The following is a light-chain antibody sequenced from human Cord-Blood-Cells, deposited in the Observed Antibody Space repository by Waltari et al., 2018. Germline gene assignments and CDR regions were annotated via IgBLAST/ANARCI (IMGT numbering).Light chain of an antibody. CDR1: SSDGGGYNL. CDR2: EGS. Sequence: QSALTQPASVSGSPGPSITHSCTGTSSDGGGYNLVSWYHQHPGKAPKLMIYEGSKRPSGVSNRFSGSKSGNTASLTISGLQAEDEADYYCCSYAGSSTWVFGGGTKLTVL. J-gene: IGLJ3*02. CDR3: CSYAGSSTWV. V-gene: IGLV2-23*01.